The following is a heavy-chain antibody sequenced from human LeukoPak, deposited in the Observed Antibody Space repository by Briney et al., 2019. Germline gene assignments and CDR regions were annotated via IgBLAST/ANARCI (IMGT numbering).Heavy chain of an antibody. V-gene: IGHV4-31*11. CDR3: ARDSDYYDSSGFGAFDI. D-gene: IGHD3-22*01. Sequence: SETLSLTCAVYGGSFSGYYWSWIRQHPGKGLEWIGYIYYSGSTYYNPSLKSRVTISVDTSKNQFSLKLSSVTAADTAVYYCARDSDYYDSSGFGAFDIWGQGTMVTVSS. J-gene: IGHJ3*02. CDR2: IYYSGST. CDR1: GGSFSGYY.